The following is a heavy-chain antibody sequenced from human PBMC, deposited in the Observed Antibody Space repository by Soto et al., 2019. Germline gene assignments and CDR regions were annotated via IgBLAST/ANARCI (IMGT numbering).Heavy chain of an antibody. D-gene: IGHD6-13*01. CDR2: IKQDESKR. CDR1: GFTFSSYW. J-gene: IGHJ3*02. V-gene: IGHV3-7*05. Sequence: EVQLVESGGGLVQPGGSLRLSCAASGFTFSSYWMTWVRQAPGKGLEWVANIKQDESKRYYVDSVEGRFTISRDNAKNSLFLQMNSLRAEYTAVYYWARDASPSYSSRWYDAFDIWGQGTMVTVSS. CDR3: ARDASPSYSSRWYDAFDI.